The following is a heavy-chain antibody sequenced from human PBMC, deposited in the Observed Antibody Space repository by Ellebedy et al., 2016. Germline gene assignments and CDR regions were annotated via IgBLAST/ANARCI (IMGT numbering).Heavy chain of an antibody. V-gene: IGHV3-48*01. CDR2: TSGSTSAT. D-gene: IGHD1-14*01. CDR1: GFTFNTNS. CDR3: AKRGTTRNFDY. J-gene: IGHJ4*02. Sequence: GGSLRLSCVTSGFTFNTNSMDWVRQAPGKGLEWVSYTSGSTSATAYADSVKGRFTISRDNAQNSLYLQMNSLRVENTAVYYCAKRGTTRNFDYWGQGNLVTVSS.